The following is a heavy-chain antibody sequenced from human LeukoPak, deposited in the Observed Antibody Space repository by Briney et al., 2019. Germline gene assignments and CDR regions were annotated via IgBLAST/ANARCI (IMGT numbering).Heavy chain of an antibody. Sequence: SETLSLTCTVSGGSISSYYWSWIRQPPGKGLEWIGYIYYSGSTNYNPSLKSRVTISVDTSKNQFSLKLSSVTAADTAVYYCARVRFGELWRRWFDPWGQGTLVTVSS. D-gene: IGHD3-10*01. CDR2: IYYSGST. V-gene: IGHV4-59*01. CDR3: ARVRFGELWRRWFDP. J-gene: IGHJ5*02. CDR1: GGSISSYY.